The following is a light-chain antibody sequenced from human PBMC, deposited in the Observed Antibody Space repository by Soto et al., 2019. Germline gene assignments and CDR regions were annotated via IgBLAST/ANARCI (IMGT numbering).Light chain of an antibody. V-gene: IGKV1-5*03. J-gene: IGKJ1*01. CDR3: QHYNDYSRV. CDR1: QSVDSW. Sequence: DIQMTQSPSSLSASVRDRATITCRASQSVDSWLAWYQQQPGKAPKLLIYKASSLQTGVPSRFSGSGSGTEFTLTISSLQPDDFATYYCQHYNDYSRVFGQGTKVEIK. CDR2: KAS.